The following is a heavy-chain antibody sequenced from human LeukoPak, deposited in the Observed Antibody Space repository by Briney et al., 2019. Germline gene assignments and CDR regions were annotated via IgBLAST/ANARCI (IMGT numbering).Heavy chain of an antibody. CDR1: GGSISSYY. CDR2: IYYSGST. CDR3: ARWGSSWYVGYYYYYGMDV. V-gene: IGHV4-59*12. D-gene: IGHD6-13*01. J-gene: IGHJ6*02. Sequence: SSETLSLTCTVSGGSISSYYWSWIRQPPGKGLEWIGYIYYSGSTNYNPSLKSRVTISVDTSKNQFSLKLSSVTAADTAVYYCARWGSSWYVGYYYYYGMDVWGQGTTVTVSS.